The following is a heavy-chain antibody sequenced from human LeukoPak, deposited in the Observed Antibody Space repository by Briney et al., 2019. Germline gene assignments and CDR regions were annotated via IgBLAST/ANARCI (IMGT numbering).Heavy chain of an antibody. J-gene: IGHJ4*02. CDR3: ARDQPRSGYSGYDALD. D-gene: IGHD5-12*01. CDR1: GYTFTSYG. CDR2: INPSGGST. V-gene: IGHV1-46*01. Sequence: ASVKVSCKASGYTFTSYGINWVRQAPGQGLEWMGIINPSGGSTSYAQKFQGRVTMTRDTSTSTVYMELSSLRSEDTAVYYCARDQPRSGYSGYDALDWGQGTLVTVSS.